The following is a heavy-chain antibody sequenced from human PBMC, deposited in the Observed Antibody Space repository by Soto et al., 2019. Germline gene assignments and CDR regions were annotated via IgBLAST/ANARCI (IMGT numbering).Heavy chain of an antibody. CDR1: GYTFSNSD. Sequence: GASVKVSCKASGYTFSNSDINWVRQATGQGLEWTGWINPIIGTANYAQKFQGRVTMTADESTSTAYMELSSLRSEDTAVYYCANSIFGVVIGPYYFEYWGQGTLVTVSS. J-gene: IGHJ4*02. D-gene: IGHD3-3*01. V-gene: IGHV1-69*13. CDR3: ANSIFGVVIGPYYFEY. CDR2: INPIIGTA.